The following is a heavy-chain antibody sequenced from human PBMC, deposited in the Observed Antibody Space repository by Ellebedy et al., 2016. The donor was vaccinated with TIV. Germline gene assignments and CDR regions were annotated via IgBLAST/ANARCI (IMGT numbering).Heavy chain of an antibody. J-gene: IGHJ4*02. D-gene: IGHD3-10*01. CDR1: GYSISSGYY. Sequence: SETLSLXXTVSGYSISSGYYWGWIRQPPGKGLEWIGSIYHSGSTYYNPSLKSRVTISVDTSKNQFSLKLSSVTAADTAVYYCARAADMVRGEYAHYEFDYWGQGTLVTVSS. CDR3: ARAADMVRGEYAHYEFDY. V-gene: IGHV4-38-2*02. CDR2: IYHSGST.